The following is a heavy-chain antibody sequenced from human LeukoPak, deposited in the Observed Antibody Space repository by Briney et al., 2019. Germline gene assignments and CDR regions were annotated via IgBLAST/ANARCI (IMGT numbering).Heavy chain of an antibody. J-gene: IGHJ6*02. V-gene: IGHV4-39*01. Sequence: ASETLSLTCTVSGGSISSSSYYWGWIRQPPGKGLEWIGSIFYSGSTYYNLSLKSRVTISVDTSKNQFSLKLSSVTAADTAVYYCARLVAADGMDVWGQGTTVTVSS. CDR3: ARLVAADGMDV. CDR1: GGSISSSSYY. CDR2: IFYSGST. D-gene: IGHD2-15*01.